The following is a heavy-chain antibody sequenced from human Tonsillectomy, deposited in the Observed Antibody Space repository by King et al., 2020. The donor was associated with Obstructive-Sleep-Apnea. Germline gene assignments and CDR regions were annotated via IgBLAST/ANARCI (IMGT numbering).Heavy chain of an antibody. CDR3: ARDSKSGSEVGAFDI. D-gene: IGHD1-26*01. CDR2: ISISSTTI. Sequence: VQLVESGGGLVQPGGSLRLSCAASGFTFTDYTMNWFRQAPGKGLEWVSYISISSTTIYNADSVKGRFSISRDTAENSLFLQMSSLRAEDTAVYYCARDSKSGSEVGAFDIWGQGTMVTVSS. V-gene: IGHV3-48*04. CDR1: GFTFTDYT. J-gene: IGHJ3*02.